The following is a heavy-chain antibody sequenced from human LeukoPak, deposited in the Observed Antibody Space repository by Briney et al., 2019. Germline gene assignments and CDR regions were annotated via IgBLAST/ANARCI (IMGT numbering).Heavy chain of an antibody. V-gene: IGHV3-33*01. CDR3: ASGVSSGYLGLSAFDI. D-gene: IGHD3-22*01. CDR1: GFTFSSYG. CDR2: IWDDGSNK. J-gene: IGHJ3*02. Sequence: GRSLRLSCAASGFTFSSYGMHWVRQAPGKGLEWVSVIWDDGSNKYYADSVKGRFTISRDNSKNTLYLQMNSLRAEDTAVYYCASGVSSGYLGLSAFDIWGQGTMVTVSS.